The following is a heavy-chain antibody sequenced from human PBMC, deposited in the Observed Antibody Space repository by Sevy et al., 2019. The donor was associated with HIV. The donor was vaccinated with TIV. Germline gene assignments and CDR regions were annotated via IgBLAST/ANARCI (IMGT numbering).Heavy chain of an antibody. V-gene: IGHV3-33*01. CDR2: IWYDGSNK. J-gene: IGHJ5*02. Sequence: GGSLRLSCAASGFTFSSYGMHWVRQAPGKGLEWVAVIWYDGSNKYYADSVKGRFTISRDNSKNTLYLQMNSLRAEDTAVYYCARDPIVGAPGGWFDPLGPGNPGHRLL. CDR3: ARDPIVGAPGGWFDP. CDR1: GFTFSSYG. D-gene: IGHD1-26*01.